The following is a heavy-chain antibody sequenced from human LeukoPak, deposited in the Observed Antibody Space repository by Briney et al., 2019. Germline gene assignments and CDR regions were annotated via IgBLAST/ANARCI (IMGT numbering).Heavy chain of an antibody. CDR2: ISGGGDDT. V-gene: IGHV3-23*01. CDR3: ARKGSPGYFDY. J-gene: IGHJ4*02. CDR1: GYTFRNYA. D-gene: IGHD3-10*01. Sequence: GGSLRLSCAASGYTFRNYALSWVRQAPGEGLEWVSAISGGGDDTYYADSVRGRFTISRDNSKNMLYLQMNSLRAEDTAVYYCARKGSPGYFDYWGQGTLVTVSS.